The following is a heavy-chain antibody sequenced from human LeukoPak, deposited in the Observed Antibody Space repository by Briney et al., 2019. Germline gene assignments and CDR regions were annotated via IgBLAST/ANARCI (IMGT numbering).Heavy chain of an antibody. Sequence: ASVKVSSKASGYTFTGYYMHWVRQAPGQGLEWMGWINPNSGGTNYAQKFQGRVTMTRDTSISTAYMELSRLRSDDTAMYYCAREDILTGTGYYGMDVWGQGTTVTVSS. CDR2: INPNSGGT. CDR3: AREDILTGTGYYGMDV. V-gene: IGHV1-2*02. D-gene: IGHD3-9*01. J-gene: IGHJ6*02. CDR1: GYTFTGYY.